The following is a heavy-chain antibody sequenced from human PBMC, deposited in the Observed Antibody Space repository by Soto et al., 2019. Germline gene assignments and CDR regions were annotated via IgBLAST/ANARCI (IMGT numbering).Heavy chain of an antibody. CDR3: ARVMEGGITGTTWGGYFDY. D-gene: IGHD1-7*01. CDR1: GFTFSSYA. J-gene: IGHJ4*02. V-gene: IGHV3-30-3*01. CDR2: ISYDGSNK. Sequence: QVQLVESGGGVVQPGRSLRLSCAASGFTFSSYAMHWVRQAPGKGLEWVAVISYDGSNKYYADSVKGRFTISRDNSKNTLYLQMNSLRAEDTAVYYGARVMEGGITGTTWGGYFDYWGQGTLVTVSS.